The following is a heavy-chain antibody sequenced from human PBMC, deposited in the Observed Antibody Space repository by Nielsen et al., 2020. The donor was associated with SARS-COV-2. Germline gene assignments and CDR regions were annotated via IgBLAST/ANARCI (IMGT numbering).Heavy chain of an antibody. D-gene: IGHD3-3*01. CDR2: IRSKTDGGTP. V-gene: IGHV3-15*05. CDR3: VRDSSVVIWSGYPVD. J-gene: IGHJ4*02. Sequence: GGSLRLSCAASGFTFSSYGMHWVRQAPGRGLEWVGRIRSKTDGGTPYYAAPVKGRFTISRDNAKNSLYLQMNSLRAEDTAVYYCVRDSSVVIWSGYPVDWGQGTLVTVSS. CDR1: GFTFSSYG.